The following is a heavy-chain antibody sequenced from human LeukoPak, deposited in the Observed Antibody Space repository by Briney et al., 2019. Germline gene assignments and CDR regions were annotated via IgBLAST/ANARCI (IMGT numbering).Heavy chain of an antibody. D-gene: IGHD3-22*01. CDR1: GFTFSNYA. J-gene: IGHJ4*02. Sequence: SGGSLRLSCAASGFTFSNYAMSWVRLAPGKGLEWVSAIRGSGGGGYTSYADSVKGRFTISRDNSKNTLYLQMNSLRAEDTAVYSCARADDGTGYPQLPFSYWGRGTLVTVSS. CDR2: IRGSGGGGYT. CDR3: ARADDGTGYPQLPFSY. V-gene: IGHV3-23*01.